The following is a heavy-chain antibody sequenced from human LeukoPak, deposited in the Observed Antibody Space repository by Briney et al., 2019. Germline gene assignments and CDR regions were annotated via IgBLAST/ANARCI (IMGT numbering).Heavy chain of an antibody. Sequence: GGSLRLSCAASGFTFSNAWMSWVRQAPGKGLEWVGRIKSKTDGGTTDYAAPVKGRFTISRDDSKNTQYLQMNSLKTEDTAVYYCTTVVGSGYSYTDYWGQGTLVTVSS. CDR2: IKSKTDGGTT. CDR3: TTVVGSGYSYTDY. D-gene: IGHD3-22*01. V-gene: IGHV3-15*01. J-gene: IGHJ4*02. CDR1: GFTFSNAW.